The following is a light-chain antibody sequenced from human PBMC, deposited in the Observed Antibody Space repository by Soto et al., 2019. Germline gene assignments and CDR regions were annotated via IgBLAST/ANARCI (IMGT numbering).Light chain of an antibody. J-gene: IGKJ2*01. CDR2: DAS. CDR1: QSISGW. V-gene: IGKV1-5*01. Sequence: DIQMTQSPSTLSASVGDRVTITCRASQSISGWLGWYQQRPGKAPKVLIYDASKLESGVPSRFSGSGSGTEFTLTISSLQPDDFATYYCQRYDSFSMYTFGQGTKLDIK. CDR3: QRYDSFSMYT.